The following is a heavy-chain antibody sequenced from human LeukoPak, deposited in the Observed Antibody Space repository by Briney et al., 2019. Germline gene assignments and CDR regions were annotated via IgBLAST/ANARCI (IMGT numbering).Heavy chain of an antibody. Sequence: GGSLRLSCAASGLTVSSNYMSWVRQAPGKGLEWVSVIYSGGTTYYADSVKGRFTISRDNSNNTLYLQMNSLRAEDTAVYYCARRYSASWTSLDYWGQGTLVTVSS. D-gene: IGHD6-13*01. V-gene: IGHV3-53*01. CDR2: IYSGGTT. CDR3: ARRYSASWTSLDY. J-gene: IGHJ4*02. CDR1: GLTVSSNY.